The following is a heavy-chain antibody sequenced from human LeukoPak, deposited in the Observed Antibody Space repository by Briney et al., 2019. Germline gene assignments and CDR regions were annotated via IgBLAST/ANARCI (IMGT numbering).Heavy chain of an antibody. V-gene: IGHV3-48*01. CDR1: GFTFSSYS. J-gene: IGHJ4*02. CDR3: ARDIVSSSSYHFDY. D-gene: IGHD6-6*01. CDR2: ISSSSSTI. Sequence: GGSLRLSCAASGFTFSSYSMNWVRQAPGKGLEWVSYISSSSSTIYYADSVKGRFTISRDNAKNSLYLQMNSLRAEDTAVYYCARDIVSSSSYHFDYWGQGTLVTVSS.